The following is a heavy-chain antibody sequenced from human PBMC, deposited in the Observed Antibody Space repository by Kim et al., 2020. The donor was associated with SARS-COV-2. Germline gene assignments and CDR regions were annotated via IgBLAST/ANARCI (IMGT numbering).Heavy chain of an antibody. J-gene: IGHJ6*03. Sequence: TYTNPCLKVRVTMSADTSKNQFSMRLSSVTAADTAVYYCARIYSSYFYLDVWGKGTSVTVTS. D-gene: IGHD2-15*01. V-gene: IGHV4-39*01. CDR3: ARIYSSYFYLDV. CDR2: T.